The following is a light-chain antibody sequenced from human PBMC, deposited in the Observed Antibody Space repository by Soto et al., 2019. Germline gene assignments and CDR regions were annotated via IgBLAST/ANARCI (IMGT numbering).Light chain of an antibody. CDR2: EVS. Sequence: QSVLTQPPSASGSPGQPVTLSCTGTSSDVGGYNYVSWYQQHPGKAPKLIIYEVSKRPSGVPDRFSGSKSGNTASLTVSGLQAEDEADYYCSSYAGSNIFGVFETGTKLTVL. CDR1: SSDVGGYNY. J-gene: IGLJ1*01. CDR3: SSYAGSNIFGV. V-gene: IGLV2-8*01.